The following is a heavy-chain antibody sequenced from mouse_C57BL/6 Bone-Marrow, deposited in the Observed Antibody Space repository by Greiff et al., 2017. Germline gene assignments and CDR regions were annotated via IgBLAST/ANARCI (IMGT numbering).Heavy chain of an antibody. CDR3: VSPGTGTDAMDY. V-gene: IGHV10-3*01. CDR1: GFTFNTYA. D-gene: IGHD4-1*01. CDR2: IRSKSSNYAT. J-gene: IGHJ4*01. Sequence: EVQLQQSGGGLVQPKGSLKLSCAASGFTFNTYAMHWVRQAPGKGLEWVARIRSKSSNYATYYADSVKDRFTISRDDSQSMLYLQMNNLKTEDTAMYYCVSPGTGTDAMDYWGQGTSVTVSS.